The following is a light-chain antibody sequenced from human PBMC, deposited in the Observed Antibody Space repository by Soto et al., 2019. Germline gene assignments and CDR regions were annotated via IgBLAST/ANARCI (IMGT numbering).Light chain of an antibody. CDR2: EVS. V-gene: IGLV2-14*01. Sequence: QSALTQPASVSGSHGQSITISCTGTSSDVGGYNYVSWYQQHPGKAPKLMIYEVSNRPSGVSNRFSGSKSGNTASLTISGLHAEDESDYYCSSYTSSSTPPYVFGTGTKLTVL. CDR1: SSDVGGYNY. J-gene: IGLJ1*01. CDR3: SSYTSSSTPPYV.